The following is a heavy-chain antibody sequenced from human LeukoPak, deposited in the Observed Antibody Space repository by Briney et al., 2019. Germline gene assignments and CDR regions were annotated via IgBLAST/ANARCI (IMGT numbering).Heavy chain of an antibody. Sequence: ASVKVSCKASGGIFNTYAISWVRRAPGQGLEWMGRIIPTLGVTKYAEKFQGRVTITADKSTSTVYMELSSLRYEDTAVYYCARDGRGHWDTSRWYLGNWFDPWGQGTLVTVSS. CDR3: ARDGRGHWDTSRWYLGNWFDP. CDR2: IIPTLGVT. V-gene: IGHV1-69*04. D-gene: IGHD6-13*01. J-gene: IGHJ5*02. CDR1: GGIFNTYA.